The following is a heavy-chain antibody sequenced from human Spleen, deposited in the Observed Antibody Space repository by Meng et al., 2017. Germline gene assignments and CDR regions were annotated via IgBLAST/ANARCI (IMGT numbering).Heavy chain of an antibody. J-gene: IGHJ3*02. CDR2: ISSSGSTI. Sequence: GESLKISCAASGFTFSSYEINWVRQAPGKGLEWVSYISSSGSTIYYADSVKGRFTISRDNAKNSLYLQMNSLRAEDTAVYYCAREYTGFYGSGSFHDAFDIWGQGTMVTVSS. CDR1: GFTFSSYE. CDR3: AREYTGFYGSGSFHDAFDI. D-gene: IGHD3-10*01. V-gene: IGHV3-48*03.